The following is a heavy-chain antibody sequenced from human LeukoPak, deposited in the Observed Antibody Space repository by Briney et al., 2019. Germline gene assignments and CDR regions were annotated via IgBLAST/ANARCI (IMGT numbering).Heavy chain of an antibody. V-gene: IGHV4-39*01. CDR1: GDSISSSAYY. J-gene: IGHJ4*02. CDR3: ARYPPSTTRRAFDI. Sequence: SETLSLTCTVSGDSISSSAYYWGWIRQPPGKGLEWIGSIYYSGSTYYNPSLKSRVTISVDTSKNQFSLKLNSVTAADTAVYYCARYPPSTTRRAFDIWGQGTLVTVSS. CDR2: IYYSGST. D-gene: IGHD4-17*01.